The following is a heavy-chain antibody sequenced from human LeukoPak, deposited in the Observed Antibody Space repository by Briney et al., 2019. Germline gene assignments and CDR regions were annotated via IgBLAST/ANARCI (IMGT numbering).Heavy chain of an antibody. J-gene: IGHJ4*02. CDR2: IAYDGSRA. V-gene: IGHV3-33*01. CDR3: TRYNNDHFDY. D-gene: IGHD1-14*01. CDR1: GFTIGGYG. Sequence: GGSLRLSCTGSGFTIGGYGMHWFRQTPGKGLEWVAVIAYDGSRAFYADSVKGRFTISRDNSKNTMSAQMADLRAEDTAVYYCTRYNNDHFDYWGQGTLVTVSS.